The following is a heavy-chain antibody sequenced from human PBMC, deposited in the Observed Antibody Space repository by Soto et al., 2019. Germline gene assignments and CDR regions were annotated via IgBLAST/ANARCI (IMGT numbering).Heavy chain of an antibody. CDR2: IKSKTDGGTT. D-gene: IGHD3-10*01. V-gene: IGHV3-15*07. CDR3: ADYYASGSMTLEP. CDR1: GFSFSNAW. Sequence: EVQLLESGGGLVRPGGSLRLSCAASGFSFSNAWLNWVRQTPGKGLEWVGRIKSKTDGGTTDYAAPVKGRFIISRDDSKNTLYLQMKSLKTEDTAVYYCADYYASGSMTLEPWGSGTLVTVSS. J-gene: IGHJ5*02.